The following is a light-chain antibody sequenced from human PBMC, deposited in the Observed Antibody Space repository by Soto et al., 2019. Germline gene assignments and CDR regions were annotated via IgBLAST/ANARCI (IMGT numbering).Light chain of an antibody. J-gene: IGKJ4*01. CDR1: QSVSTS. V-gene: IGKV3-11*01. CDR3: QQRSSWPPT. Sequence: EMVLTQSPATLSLSPGEGATLSCRTSQSVSTSLVWYQQKPGQAPRLLIYDASNRATGIPARFSGSGSGTDFTLTISRLGPEDFAVYFCQQRSSWPPTFGGGTKVEIK. CDR2: DAS.